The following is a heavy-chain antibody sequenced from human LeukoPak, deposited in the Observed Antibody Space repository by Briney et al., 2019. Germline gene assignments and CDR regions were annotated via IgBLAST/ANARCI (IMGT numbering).Heavy chain of an antibody. J-gene: IGHJ4*02. Sequence: GASVKVSCKVSGYTLTELSMHWVRQAPGKGLEWMGGFDPEDGETIYAQKFQGRVTMTEDTSTDTAYMELSSLRSEDTAVYYCAIQTYDFWSGFFTNWGQGTLVTVSS. CDR1: GYTLTELS. CDR2: FDPEDGET. V-gene: IGHV1-24*01. D-gene: IGHD3-3*01. CDR3: AIQTYDFWSGFFTN.